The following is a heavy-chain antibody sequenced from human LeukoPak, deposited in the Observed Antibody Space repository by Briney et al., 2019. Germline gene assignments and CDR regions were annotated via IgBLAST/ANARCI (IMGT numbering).Heavy chain of an antibody. CDR1: GFTFTSSA. Sequence: GTSVRVSCKASGFTFTSSAVQWVRQARGQRLEWIGWIVVGSGNTNYAQKSQERVTITRDMSTSLVYMELSSLRSEDTAVYYCAAEAAYYYDSRDAFDVWGQGTMVTVSS. V-gene: IGHV1-58*01. CDR2: IVVGSGNT. D-gene: IGHD3-22*01. CDR3: AAEAAYYYDSRDAFDV. J-gene: IGHJ3*01.